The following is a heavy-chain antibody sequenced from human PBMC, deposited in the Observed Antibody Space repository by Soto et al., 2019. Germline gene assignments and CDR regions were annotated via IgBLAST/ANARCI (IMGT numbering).Heavy chain of an antibody. Sequence: VKVSCKASGYTFTSYGISWVRQAPGQGLEWMGWISAYNGNTNYAQKLQGRVTMTTDTSTSTAYMELRSLRSDDTAVYYCARGGSDDFWSGYYQAGYYGMDVWGQGTTVTVSS. CDR1: GYTFTSYG. D-gene: IGHD3-3*01. V-gene: IGHV1-18*04. CDR3: ARGGSDDFWSGYYQAGYYGMDV. J-gene: IGHJ6*02. CDR2: ISAYNGNT.